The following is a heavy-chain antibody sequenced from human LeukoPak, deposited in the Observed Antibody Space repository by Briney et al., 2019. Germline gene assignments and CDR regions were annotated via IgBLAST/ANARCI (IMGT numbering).Heavy chain of an antibody. CDR1: GYTFTGYY. CDR3: ARDLFYSVSGTYYNVGRVFNY. V-gene: IGHV1-2*02. D-gene: IGHD3-10*01. CDR2: INPNSGGT. J-gene: IGHJ4*02. Sequence: SVKVSCKASGYTFTGYYMHWVRQAPGQGLEWMGWINPNSGGTNYAQKFQGRVTMTRDTSITTAYMELTSLRSDDTAVYYCARDLFYSVSGTYYNVGRVFNYWGQGTLVTVSS.